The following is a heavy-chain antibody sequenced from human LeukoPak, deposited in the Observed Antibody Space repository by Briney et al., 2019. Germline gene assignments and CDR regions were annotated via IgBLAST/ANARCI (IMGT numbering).Heavy chain of an antibody. CDR3: AKMGNCDSSGCTPADY. CDR1: GYTFTGYY. Sequence: ASVKVSCKASGYTFTGYYMNWVRQAPGQGLEWMGWINPYSGDTNYAQNFQGRLTMTRDTSIRTVYMDLSGLISDDTAIYYCAKMGNCDSSGCTPADYWGQGTLVTVSS. J-gene: IGHJ4*02. D-gene: IGHD2-15*01. CDR2: INPYSGDT. V-gene: IGHV1-2*02.